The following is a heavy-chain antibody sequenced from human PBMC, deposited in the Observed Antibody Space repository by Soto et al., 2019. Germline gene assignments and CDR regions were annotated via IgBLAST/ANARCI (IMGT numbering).Heavy chain of an antibody. V-gene: IGHV3-15*07. CDR1: GFTFSNAW. CDR2: IKSKTDGGTT. CDR3: TTVDCSGGSCYPYYYGMDV. J-gene: IGHJ6*02. D-gene: IGHD2-15*01. Sequence: EVQLVESGGGLVKPGGSLRLSCAASGFTFSNAWMNWVRQAPGKGLEWVGRIKSKTDGGTTDYAATVKGRFTISRDDSKNTLYLQMNSLKTEDTAVYYCTTVDCSGGSCYPYYYGMDVWGQGTTVTVAS.